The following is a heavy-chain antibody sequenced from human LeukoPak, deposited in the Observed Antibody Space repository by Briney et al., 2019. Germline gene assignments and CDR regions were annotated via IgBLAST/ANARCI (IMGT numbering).Heavy chain of an antibody. CDR1: GFAFSNAW. J-gene: IGHJ4*02. CDR3: ARVGSGSCFDY. Sequence: PGGSLRLSCAASGFAFSNAWMSWVRQAPGKGLEWVGRIKSKTDGGTTDYAAPVKGRFTISRDDSKNTLYLQMNSLRAEDTAVYYCARVGSGSCFDYWGQGTLVTVSS. D-gene: IGHD3-10*01. V-gene: IGHV3-15*01. CDR2: IKSKTDGGTT.